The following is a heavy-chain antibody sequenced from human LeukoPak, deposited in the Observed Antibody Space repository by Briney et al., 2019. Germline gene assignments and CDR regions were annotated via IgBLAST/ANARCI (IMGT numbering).Heavy chain of an antibody. D-gene: IGHD3-9*01. Sequence: GGSLRLSCAASGFTFSSYWMSWVRQAPGKGLEWVANIKQDGSEKYYVDSVKGRFTIYRDNAKNSLYLQMNSLRAEDTAVYYCARDFDWQVTGALGYWGQGTLVTVSS. V-gene: IGHV3-7*01. CDR3: ARDFDWQVTGALGY. CDR2: IKQDGSEK. CDR1: GFTFSSYW. J-gene: IGHJ4*02.